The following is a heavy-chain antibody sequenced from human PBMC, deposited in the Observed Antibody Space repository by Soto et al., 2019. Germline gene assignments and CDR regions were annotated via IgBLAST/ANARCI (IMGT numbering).Heavy chain of an antibody. J-gene: IGHJ2*01. V-gene: IGHV1-69*01. CDR2: IIPIFGTA. CDR3: ASGRGLMGYCSGGSCRYWYFDL. CDR1: GGTFSSYA. D-gene: IGHD2-15*01. Sequence: QVQLVQSGAEVKKPGSSVKVSCKASGGTFSSYAISWVRQAPGQGLEWMGGIIPIFGTANYAQKFQGRVTITADESTSTAYMELSSLRSEDTAVYYCASGRGLMGYCSGGSCRYWYFDLWGRGTLVTVYS.